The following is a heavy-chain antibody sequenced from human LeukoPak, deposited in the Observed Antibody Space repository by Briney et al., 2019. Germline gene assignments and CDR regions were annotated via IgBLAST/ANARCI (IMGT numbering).Heavy chain of an antibody. V-gene: IGHV4-59*01. CDR2: IYYSGST. CDR3: ARVGGSGSYYYAMDV. D-gene: IGHD3-10*01. Sequence: SETLSLTCTVSGGSISSFYWSWIRQPPGKGLEWIGYIYYSGSTNYNPSLKSRVTISVDTSKNQFSLKLSSVTAADTAVYYCARVGGSGSYYYAMDVWGQGTTVTVSS. CDR1: GGSISSFY. J-gene: IGHJ6*02.